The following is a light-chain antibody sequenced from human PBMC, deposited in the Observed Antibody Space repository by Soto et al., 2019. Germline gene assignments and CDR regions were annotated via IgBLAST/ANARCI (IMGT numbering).Light chain of an antibody. CDR3: SSYAGSNNFVV. CDR1: SSDGGGYNY. CDR2: EVS. V-gene: IGLV2-8*01. J-gene: IGLJ2*01. Sequence: QSALTQPPSASGSPGQSFTISCTGTSSDGGGYNYVSWFQQHPGKAPKLMIYEVSKRPSGVPDRFSGSKSGNTASLTVSGLQAEDEADYYCSSYAGSNNFVVFGGGTQLTVL.